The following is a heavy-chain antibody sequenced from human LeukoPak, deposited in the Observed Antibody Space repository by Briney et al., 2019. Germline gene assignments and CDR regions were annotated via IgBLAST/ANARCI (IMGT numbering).Heavy chain of an antibody. Sequence: SETLSLTCTVSGGSNSSYYWSWIRQPPGKGLEWIGYIYYSGSTNYNPSLKSRVTISVDTSKNQFSLKLSSVTAADTAVYYCARASGSSWYIDWFDPWGQGTLVTVSS. CDR3: ARASGSSWYIDWFDP. J-gene: IGHJ5*02. CDR2: IYYSGST. D-gene: IGHD6-13*01. CDR1: GGSNSSYY. V-gene: IGHV4-59*01.